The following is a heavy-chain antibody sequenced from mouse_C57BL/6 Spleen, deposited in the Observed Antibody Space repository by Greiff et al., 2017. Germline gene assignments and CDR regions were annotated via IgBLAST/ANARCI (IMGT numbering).Heavy chain of an antibody. CDR1: GYTFTDYY. CDR3: ARGPTVVSGTSYAMDY. J-gene: IGHJ4*01. Sequence: EVQLQQSGPELVKPGASVKISCKASGYTFTDYYMNWVKQSHGKSLEWIGDINPNNGGTSYNQKFKGKATLTVDKSSSTAYMELRSLTSEDSAVYYCARGPTVVSGTSYAMDYWGQGTSVTVSS. V-gene: IGHV1-26*01. D-gene: IGHD1-1*01. CDR2: INPNNGGT.